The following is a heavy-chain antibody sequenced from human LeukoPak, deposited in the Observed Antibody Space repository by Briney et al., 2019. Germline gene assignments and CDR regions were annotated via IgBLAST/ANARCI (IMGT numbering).Heavy chain of an antibody. D-gene: IGHD2-2*01. CDR3: ARDCSSTSCHPDYYYGMDV. J-gene: IGHJ6*02. CDR2: ISYDGSNK. V-gene: IGHV3-30-3*01. Sequence: GGSLRLSCAASGFTFSSYAMHWVRQAPGKGLEWVAVISYDGSNKYYADSVKGRFTISRDNAKNSLYLQMNSLRAEDTAVYYCARDCSSTSCHPDYYYGMDVWGQGTTVTVSS. CDR1: GFTFSSYA.